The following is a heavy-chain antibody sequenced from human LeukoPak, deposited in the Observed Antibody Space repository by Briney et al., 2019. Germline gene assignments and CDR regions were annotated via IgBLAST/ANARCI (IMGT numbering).Heavy chain of an antibody. CDR3: ARLYSSSSGKAFDI. CDR2: ISSGRTI. D-gene: IGHD6-6*01. V-gene: IGHV3-48*03. CDR1: GFTFSSYE. J-gene: IGHJ3*02. Sequence: GGSLRLSCAASGFTFSSYEMNWVRQAPGKVLEWVSYISSGRTIYYADSVKGRFTISRDNAKNSLYLQMNSLRAEDTAVYYCARLYSSSSGKAFDIWGQGTMVTVSS.